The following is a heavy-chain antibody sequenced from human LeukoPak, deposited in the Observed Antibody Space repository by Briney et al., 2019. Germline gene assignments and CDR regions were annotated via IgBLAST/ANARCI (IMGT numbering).Heavy chain of an antibody. D-gene: IGHD1-26*01. CDR3: ARDSGGSYYLCYFDY. CDR1: GYSISSGYY. CDR2: IYHSGST. J-gene: IGHJ4*02. V-gene: IGHV4-38-2*02. Sequence: PSETLSLTCAVSGYSISSGYYWGWIRQPPGKGLEWIGSIYHSGSTYYNPSLKSRVTISVDTSKNQFSLKLSSVAAADTAVYYCARDSGGSYYLCYFDYWGQGTLVTVSS.